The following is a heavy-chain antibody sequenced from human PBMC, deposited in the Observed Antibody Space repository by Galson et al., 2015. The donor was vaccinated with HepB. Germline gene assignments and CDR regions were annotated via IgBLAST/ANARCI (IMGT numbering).Heavy chain of an antibody. Sequence: SVKVSCKASGGTFSSYVITWVRQAPGQGLEWMGGIITIFGTANYAQKFQGRVTITADESTSTAYMELSSLRSEDTAVYYCASGDGWLRLHPLFYFDYWGQGTLVTVSS. V-gene: IGHV1-69*13. D-gene: IGHD5-12*01. CDR3: ASGDGWLRLHPLFYFDY. CDR2: IITIFGTA. CDR1: GGTFSSYV. J-gene: IGHJ4*02.